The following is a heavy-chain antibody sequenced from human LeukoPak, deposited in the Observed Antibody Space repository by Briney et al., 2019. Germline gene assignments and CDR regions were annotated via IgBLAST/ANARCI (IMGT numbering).Heavy chain of an antibody. CDR2: ISSSSSTI. D-gene: IGHD6-6*01. J-gene: IGHJ4*02. Sequence: GGSLRLSCAASGFTFSSYSMNWVRQVPGKGLEWVSYISSSSSTIYYADSVKGRFTISRDNAKNSLYLQMNSLRAEDTAVYYCARGLYSFSSSYYFDYWGQGTLVTVSS. CDR3: ARGLYSFSSSYYFDY. CDR1: GFTFSSYS. V-gene: IGHV3-48*01.